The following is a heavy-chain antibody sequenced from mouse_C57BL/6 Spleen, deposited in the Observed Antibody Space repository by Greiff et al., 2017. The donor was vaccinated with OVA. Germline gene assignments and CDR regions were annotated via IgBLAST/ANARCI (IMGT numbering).Heavy chain of an antibody. CDR3: AREDSSGRYYFDY. V-gene: IGHV5-16*01. CDR2: INYDGSST. CDR1: GFTFSDYY. J-gene: IGHJ2*01. Sequence: EVQLVESEGGLVQPGSSMKLSCTASGFTFSDYYMAWVRQVPEKGLEWVANINYDGSSTYYLDSLKSRFIISRDNAKNILYLQMSSLKSEDTATYYCAREDSSGRYYFDYWGQGTTLTVSS. D-gene: IGHD3-2*02.